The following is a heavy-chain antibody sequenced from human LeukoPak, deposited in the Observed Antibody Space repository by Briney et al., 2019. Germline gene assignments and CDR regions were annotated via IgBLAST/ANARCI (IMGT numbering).Heavy chain of an antibody. CDR3: ARLPVLRFLEWLPIY. Sequence: SETLSLTCAVYGGSFSGYYWSWIRQPPGKGLEWIGYIYYSGSTNYNPSLKSRVTISVDTSKNQFSLKLSSVTAADTAVYYCARLPVLRFLEWLPIYWGQGTLVTVSS. CDR1: GGSFSGYY. CDR2: IYYSGST. D-gene: IGHD3-3*01. V-gene: IGHV4-59*08. J-gene: IGHJ4*02.